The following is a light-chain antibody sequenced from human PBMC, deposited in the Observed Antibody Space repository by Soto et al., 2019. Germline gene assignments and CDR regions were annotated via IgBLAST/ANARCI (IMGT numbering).Light chain of an antibody. J-gene: IGLJ2*01. Sequence: QSALTQPRSVSGSPGQSVTISCTGTSSDVGGYNHVSWYQHHPGKAPKLMIYDVNKRPSGVPDRFSGSKSGNTASLTTSGLQAEDEADYYCCSYAGSYTFGFGGGTKLIVL. CDR2: DVN. V-gene: IGLV2-11*01. CDR1: SSDVGGYNH. CDR3: CSYAGSYTFG.